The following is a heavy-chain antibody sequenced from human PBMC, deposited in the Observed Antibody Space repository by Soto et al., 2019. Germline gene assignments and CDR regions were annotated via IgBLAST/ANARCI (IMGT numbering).Heavy chain of an antibody. Sequence: ESGGGLVQPGGSLRLSCAASGFTFSSYSMTWVRQAPGRGQEWLSYITSSSTTIYYADSLKGRFTISRDNAKNSLYLQMNTLRAEDTSVYYCARVRGYCSRTTCPVGEGFDIWGQGTMVTVSS. D-gene: IGHD2-2*01. J-gene: IGHJ3*02. CDR3: ARVRGYCSRTTCPVGEGFDI. V-gene: IGHV3-48*01. CDR1: GFTFSSYS. CDR2: ITSSSTTI.